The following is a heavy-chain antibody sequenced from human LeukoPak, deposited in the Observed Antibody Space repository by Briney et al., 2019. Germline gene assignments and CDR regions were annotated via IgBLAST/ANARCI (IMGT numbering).Heavy chain of an antibody. J-gene: IGHJ5*02. Sequence: SETLSLTCTVSGYSISSGYYWGWIRQPPGKGLEWIGSIYHSGSTYYNPSLKSRVTISVDTSKNQFSLKLSSVTAADTAVYYCARDREYYDSSGVTFDPWGQGTLVTVSS. CDR1: GYSISSGYY. CDR3: ARDREYYDSSGVTFDP. D-gene: IGHD3-22*01. V-gene: IGHV4-38-2*02. CDR2: IYHSGST.